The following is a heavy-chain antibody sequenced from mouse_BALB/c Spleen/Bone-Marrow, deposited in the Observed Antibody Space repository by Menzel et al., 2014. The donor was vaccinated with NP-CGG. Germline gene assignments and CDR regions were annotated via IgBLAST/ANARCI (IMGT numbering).Heavy chain of an antibody. CDR3: ARGRGWYLDY. V-gene: IGHV1-80*01. D-gene: IGHD2-3*01. Sequence: QVQLQQSGAELVRPGPSVKISCKASGYAISSYWMNWVKQRPGQGLEWIGQIYPGDGDTNYNGKFKGKATLTADKSSSTAYMQISSLTSEDSAVYFCARGRGWYLDYWGQGTTLTVSS. CDR1: GYAISSYW. J-gene: IGHJ2*01. CDR2: IYPGDGDT.